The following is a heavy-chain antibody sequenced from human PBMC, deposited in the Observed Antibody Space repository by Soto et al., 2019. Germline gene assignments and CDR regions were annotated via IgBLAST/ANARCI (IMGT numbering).Heavy chain of an antibody. CDR2: ISYDGSNK. CDR3: AEGGQQLVYFYYYGMGV. CDR1: GFTFSSYG. V-gene: IGHV3-30*18. D-gene: IGHD6-13*01. J-gene: IGHJ6*02. Sequence: QVQLVESGGGVVQPGRSLRLSCAASGFTFSSYGMHWVRQAPGKGLEWVAVISYDGSNKYYADSVKGRFTISRDNSKNALYLQMNSRRAEDTAVYYCAEGGQQLVYFYYYGMGVWGQGTTVTVSS.